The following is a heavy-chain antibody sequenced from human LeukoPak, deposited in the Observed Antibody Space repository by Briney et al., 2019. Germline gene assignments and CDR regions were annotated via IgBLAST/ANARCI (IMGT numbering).Heavy chain of an antibody. CDR3: ARDNWVDC. V-gene: IGHV3-21*04. Sequence: PGGSLRLSCEVSGFTFSSYSMNWVRQAPGRGLEWVSYISDRGTTVKYADSVKGRFTISRDNAKNSLYLQMNSLKVEDTAIYYCARDNWVDCWGQGTLVTVSS. CDR2: ISDRGTTV. CDR1: GFTFSSYS. J-gene: IGHJ5*01.